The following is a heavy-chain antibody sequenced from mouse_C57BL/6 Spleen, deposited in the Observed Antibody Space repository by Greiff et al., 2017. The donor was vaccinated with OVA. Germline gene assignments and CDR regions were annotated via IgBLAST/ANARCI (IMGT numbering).Heavy chain of an antibody. CDR2: IRNKANGYTT. V-gene: IGHV7-3*01. Sequence: EVMLVESGGGLVQPGGSLSLSCAASGFTFTDYYMSWVRQPPGKALEWLGFIRNKANGYTTEYSASVKGRFTISRDNSQSILYLQMNALRAEDSATYYCARSDHYYGSSPWYFDVWGTGTTVTVSS. D-gene: IGHD1-1*01. CDR3: ARSDHYYGSSPWYFDV. CDR1: GFTFTDYY. J-gene: IGHJ1*03.